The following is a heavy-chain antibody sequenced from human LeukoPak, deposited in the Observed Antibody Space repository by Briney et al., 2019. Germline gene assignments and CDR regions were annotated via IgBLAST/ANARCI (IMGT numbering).Heavy chain of an antibody. V-gene: IGHV3-21*04. CDR2: ISSSSSYI. D-gene: IGHD1-26*01. CDR1: GFTFSSYS. Sequence: GGSLRLSCAASGFTFSSYSMNWVRQAPGKGLEWVSSISSSSSYIYYADSVKGRFTISRDNAKNSLYLQMNSLRAEDTAVYYCAKDRSHYAPFDIWGQGTMVTVSS. J-gene: IGHJ3*02. CDR3: AKDRSHYAPFDI.